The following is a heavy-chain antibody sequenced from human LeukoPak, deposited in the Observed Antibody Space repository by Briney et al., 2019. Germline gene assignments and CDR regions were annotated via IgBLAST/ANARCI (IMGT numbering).Heavy chain of an antibody. CDR1: GFSFSSYA. Sequence: GGSLRLSCAASGFSFSSYAMSWVRQAPGKGLEGVSAISGSGGSTYYADSVKGRFTISRDNSKNTLYLQMNSLRAEDTAVYYCARESGTTETSCFDYWGQGTLVTVSS. V-gene: IGHV3-23*01. CDR2: ISGSGGST. CDR3: ARESGTTETSCFDY. J-gene: IGHJ4*02. D-gene: IGHD1-1*01.